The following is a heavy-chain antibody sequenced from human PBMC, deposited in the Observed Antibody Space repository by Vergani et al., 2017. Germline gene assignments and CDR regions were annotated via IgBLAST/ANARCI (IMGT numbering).Heavy chain of an antibody. CDR1: GFTFSSYG. Sequence: QVQLVESGGGVVQPGGSLRLSCAASGFTFSSYGMHWVRQAPGKGLEWVAFIRYDGSNKYYADSVKGRFTISRDNSKNTLYLQMNSLRAEDTAVYYCAKDEAGGWCLPGYFDYWGQGTLVTVSS. CDR3: AKDEAGGWCLPGYFDY. J-gene: IGHJ4*02. CDR2: IRYDGSNK. D-gene: IGHD6-19*01. V-gene: IGHV3-30*02.